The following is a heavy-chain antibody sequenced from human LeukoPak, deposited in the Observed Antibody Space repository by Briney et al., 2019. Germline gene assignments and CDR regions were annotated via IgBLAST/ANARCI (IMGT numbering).Heavy chain of an antibody. D-gene: IGHD4-11*01. CDR2: IYHSGST. V-gene: IGHV4-59*12. CDR3: ARWSTVTTNWFDP. J-gene: IGHJ5*02. CDR1: GGSISCYY. Sequence: SETLSLTCTVSGGSISCYYWSWIRQPPGKGLEWIGYIYHSGSTYYNPSLKSRVTISVDRSKNQFSLKLSSVTAADTAVYYCARWSTVTTNWFDPWGQGTLVTVSS.